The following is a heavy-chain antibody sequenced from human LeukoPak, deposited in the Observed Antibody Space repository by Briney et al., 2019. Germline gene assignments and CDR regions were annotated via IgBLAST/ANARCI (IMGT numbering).Heavy chain of an antibody. CDR3: ARVAYDSSGYYLYNLFDY. J-gene: IGHJ4*02. D-gene: IGHD3-22*01. Sequence: ASVTVSCKASGYTFTGYFMHWVRQAPGQGLEWLGWINPNSGAPNYAQQFQGRVTMTRDTSISTAYMELSRLTSDDTAVYYCARVAYDSSGYYLYNLFDYWGQGSLVTVSS. CDR1: GYTFTGYF. V-gene: IGHV1-2*02. CDR2: INPNSGAP.